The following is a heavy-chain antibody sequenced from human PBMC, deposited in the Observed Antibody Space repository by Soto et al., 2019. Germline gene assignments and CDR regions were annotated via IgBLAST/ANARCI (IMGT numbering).Heavy chain of an antibody. CDR3: ARGTTVVTIVYYYYGMDV. Sequence: GPSVKVSCKASGGTFSSYAISWVRQAPGQGLEWMGGIIPIFGTANYAQKFQGRVTITADESASTAYMELSSLRSEDTAVYYCARGTTVVTIVYYYYGMDVWGQGTTVTVS. CDR1: GGTFSSYA. D-gene: IGHD4-17*01. J-gene: IGHJ6*02. V-gene: IGHV1-69*13. CDR2: IIPIFGTA.